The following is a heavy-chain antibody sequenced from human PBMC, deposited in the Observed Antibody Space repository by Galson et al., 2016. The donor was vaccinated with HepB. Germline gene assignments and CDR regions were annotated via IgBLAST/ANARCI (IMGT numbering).Heavy chain of an antibody. CDR2: ISTSGGST. J-gene: IGHJ1*01. CDR3: AKVVGTATYGYLQY. Sequence: SLRLSCAGSGFNFNIHSMHWVRQAPGKGLEWVSAISTSGGSTYYADSVQGRFTISRDNSKNTLYLQVNSLRVEDTAVYYWAKVVGTATYGYLQYWGQGTLVSVSS. CDR1: GFNFNIHS. D-gene: IGHD1-26*01. V-gene: IGHV3-23*01.